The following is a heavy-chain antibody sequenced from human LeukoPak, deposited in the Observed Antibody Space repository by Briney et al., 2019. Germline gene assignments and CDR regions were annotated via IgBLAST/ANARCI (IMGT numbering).Heavy chain of an antibody. CDR3: TRESGAFSPFGF. D-gene: IGHD1-26*01. CDR1: GGSILTTNW. Sequence: PSGTLSLTCAVSGGSILTTNWWRCVRQPPGKGLEWIGEVHLSGASNYNPSLKSRVNMSIDKSKNQLSLELTSVTAADTAIYYCTRESGAFSPFGFWGQGTLVTVSS. CDR2: VHLSGAS. V-gene: IGHV4-4*02. J-gene: IGHJ4*02.